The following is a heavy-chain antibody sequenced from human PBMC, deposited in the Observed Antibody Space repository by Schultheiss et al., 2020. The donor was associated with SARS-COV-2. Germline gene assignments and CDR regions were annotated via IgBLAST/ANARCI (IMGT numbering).Heavy chain of an antibody. V-gene: IGHV3-30*12. Sequence: GGSLRLSCAASRFTFSSYSMNWVRQAPGKGLEWVAVISYDGSNKYYADSVKGRFTISRDNSKNTLYLQMNSLRAEDTAVYYCAKALKTVTLPYGMDVWGQGTTVTVSS. CDR2: ISYDGSNK. D-gene: IGHD4-17*01. CDR1: RFTFSSYS. J-gene: IGHJ6*02. CDR3: AKALKTVTLPYGMDV.